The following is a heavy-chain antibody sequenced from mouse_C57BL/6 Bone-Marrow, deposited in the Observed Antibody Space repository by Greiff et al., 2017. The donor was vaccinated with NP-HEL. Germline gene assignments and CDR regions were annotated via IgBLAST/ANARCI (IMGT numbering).Heavy chain of an antibody. Sequence: VMLVESGPELVKPGASVKISCKASGYAFSSSWMNWVKQRPGKGLEWIGRIYPGDGDTNYNGKFKGKATLTADKSSSTAYMQLSSLTSEDSAVYFCAKDRSYYAMDYWGQGTSVTVSS. CDR1: GYAFSSSW. CDR2: IYPGDGDT. V-gene: IGHV1-82*01. J-gene: IGHJ4*01. D-gene: IGHD2-14*01. CDR3: AKDRSYYAMDY.